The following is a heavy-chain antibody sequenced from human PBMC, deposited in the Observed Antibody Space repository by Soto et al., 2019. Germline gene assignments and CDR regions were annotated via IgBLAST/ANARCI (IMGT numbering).Heavy chain of an antibody. V-gene: IGHV3-48*01. J-gene: IGHJ4*02. Sequence: EVQLVESGGGLVQPGGSLRLSCAASGFTFSSYSMNWVRQAPGKGLEWVSYISSSSSTIYYADSEKGRFTISRDNAKNSLYLQMNSLRAEDTAVYYCARLPKPPYAGFDYWGQGTLVTVSS. CDR3: ARLPKPPYAGFDY. D-gene: IGHD2-2*01. CDR1: GFTFSSYS. CDR2: ISSSSSTI.